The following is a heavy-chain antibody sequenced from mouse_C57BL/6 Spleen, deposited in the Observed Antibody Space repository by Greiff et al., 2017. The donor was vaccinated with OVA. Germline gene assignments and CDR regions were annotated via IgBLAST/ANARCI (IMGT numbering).Heavy chain of an antibody. V-gene: IGHV14-2*01. D-gene: IGHD2-5*01. CDR1: GYTFTSYW. CDR3: ARSGTYYSNYGAMDY. CDR2: IDPEDGET. J-gene: IGHJ4*01. Sequence: DVQLQQPGAELVKPGASVKMSCKASGYTFTSYWITWVKQRPGQGLEWIGRIDPEDGETKYAPKFQGKATITADTSSNTAYLQLSSLTSEDTAVYYCARSGTYYSNYGAMDYWGQGTSVTVSS.